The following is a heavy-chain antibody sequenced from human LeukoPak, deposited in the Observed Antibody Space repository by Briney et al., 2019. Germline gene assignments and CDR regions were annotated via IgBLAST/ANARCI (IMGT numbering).Heavy chain of an antibody. Sequence: GASVKVSCKASGYTFTSYDINWVRQATGQGLEWMGWMNPNSGNTGYAQKFQGRITMTRNTSISTAYMELSSLTSEDTAVYYCARIAAAGNRRLSFWGQGTLVTASS. CDR1: GYTFTSYD. J-gene: IGHJ4*02. V-gene: IGHV1-8*01. D-gene: IGHD6-13*01. CDR3: ARIAAAGNRRLSF. CDR2: MNPNSGNT.